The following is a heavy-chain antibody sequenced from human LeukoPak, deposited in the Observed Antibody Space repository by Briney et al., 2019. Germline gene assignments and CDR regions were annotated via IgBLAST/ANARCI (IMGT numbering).Heavy chain of an antibody. CDR3: AKDSTGILTGYYAPGEDY. CDR1: GFIFSSYA. V-gene: IGHV3-23*01. CDR2: ISGSGGST. Sequence: PGGSRRLYCAASGFIFSSYAMRWVRQAPGKGLEWVSAISGSGGSTYYAYSVKGRFTIARDNSKNTLYLQMNSLRAEDTAVYYCAKDSTGILTGYYAPGEDYWGQGTLVTVSS. D-gene: IGHD3-9*01. J-gene: IGHJ4*02.